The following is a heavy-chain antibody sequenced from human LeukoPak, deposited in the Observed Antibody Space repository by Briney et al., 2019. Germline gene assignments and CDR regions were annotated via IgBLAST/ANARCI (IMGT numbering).Heavy chain of an antibody. Sequence: GGSLRLSCAASGFTFSSYAMSWVRQAPGKGLEWVSAISGSGGSTYYADSVKGRFTISRDNAKNSLYLQMNSLRAEDTAVYYCARDAGDYSFDYWGQGTLVTVSS. CDR1: GFTFSSYA. J-gene: IGHJ4*02. V-gene: IGHV3-23*01. CDR3: ARDAGDYSFDY. CDR2: ISGSGGST. D-gene: IGHD4-17*01.